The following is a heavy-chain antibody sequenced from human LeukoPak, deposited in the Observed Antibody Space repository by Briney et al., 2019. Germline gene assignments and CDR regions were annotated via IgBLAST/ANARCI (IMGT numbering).Heavy chain of an antibody. D-gene: IGHD3-10*01. Sequence: QAGGSLRLSCAASGFTFSSYAMSWVRQGPGKGLDWVSAISGSGGSTYYADSVKGRFTISRDNSKNTLYLQMNSLRAEDTAVYYCAKDPSRLLWFGEPLTSPNWFDPWGQGTLVTVSS. CDR1: GFTFSSYA. J-gene: IGHJ5*02. V-gene: IGHV3-23*01. CDR3: AKDPSRLLWFGEPLTSPNWFDP. CDR2: ISGSGGST.